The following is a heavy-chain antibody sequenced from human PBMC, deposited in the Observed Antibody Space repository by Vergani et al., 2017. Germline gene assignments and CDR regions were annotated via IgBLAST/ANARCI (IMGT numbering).Heavy chain of an antibody. D-gene: IGHD5-18*01. CDR3: ARAQKRGYSYGYPYYYYGMDV. CDR1: GRSFSGYY. J-gene: IGHJ6*02. V-gene: IGHV4-34*01. CDR2: INHSGST. Sequence: QVQLQQWGAGLLKPSETLSLTCAVYGRSFSGYYWSWIRQPPGKGLEWIGEINHSGSTNYNPSLKSRVTISVDTSKNQFSLKLSSVTAADTAVYYCARAQKRGYSYGYPYYYYGMDVWGQGTTVTVSS.